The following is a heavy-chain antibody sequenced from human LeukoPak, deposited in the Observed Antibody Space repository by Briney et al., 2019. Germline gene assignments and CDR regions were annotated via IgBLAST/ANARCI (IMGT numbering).Heavy chain of an antibody. D-gene: IGHD4-11*01. J-gene: IGHJ5*02. V-gene: IGHV3-15*01. CDR3: TTDGRMTTDYNWFDP. CDR1: GFTFSSAW. Sequence: GGSLRLSCAASGFTFSSAWMSWVRQAPGKGLEWVGRIKSKTDGGTTDYAAPVKGRFTISRDDSKNTLYLQMNSLKTEDTAVYYCTTDGRMTTDYNWFDPWGQGTLVTVSS. CDR2: IKSKTDGGTT.